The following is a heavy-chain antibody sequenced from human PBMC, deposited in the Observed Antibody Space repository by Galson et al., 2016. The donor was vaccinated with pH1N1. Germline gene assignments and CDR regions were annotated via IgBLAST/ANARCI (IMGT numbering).Heavy chain of an antibody. CDR1: GFTFDDYG. V-gene: IGHV3-20*04. J-gene: IGHJ6*03. CDR3: ARERGPGYHYYMDV. Sequence: SLRLSCAASGFTFDDYGMSWVRQAPGKGLEWVSGINWNGGSTGYADSVKGRFTISRDHAKNSLYLQMNSLRAEDPALYYCARERGPGYHYYMDVWGKGTTVTVSS. CDR2: INWNGGST.